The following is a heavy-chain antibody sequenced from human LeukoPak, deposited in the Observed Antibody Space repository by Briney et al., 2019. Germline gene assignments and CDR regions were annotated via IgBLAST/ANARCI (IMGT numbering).Heavy chain of an antibody. CDR2: VYFSGTT. V-gene: IGHV4-39*01. CDR1: GGSVSSATNY. CDR3: ASSQYPIAAVDNWFDP. Sequence: KPSETLSPTCTVSGGSVSSATNYWGWIRQPPGKGLEWIGTVYFSGTTYYNPSLKSRLTMSVDTSKNQFSLRLRSVTAADTAVYYCASSQYPIAAVDNWFDPWGQGSLVTVSS. D-gene: IGHD6-13*01. J-gene: IGHJ5*02.